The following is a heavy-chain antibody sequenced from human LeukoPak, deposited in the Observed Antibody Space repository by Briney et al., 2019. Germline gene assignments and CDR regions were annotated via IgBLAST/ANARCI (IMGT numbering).Heavy chain of an antibody. D-gene: IGHD1-14*01. CDR3: ADESAAGFDH. V-gene: IGHV3-23*01. CDR2: ISGSGGNT. J-gene: IGHJ4*02. Sequence: GGSLRLSCAASGFTFSSYAMSWVRQAPGKGLEWVSVISGSGGNTYYADSVKGRFTISRDNSKNTLYLQIYSLRVEDSAVYYCADESAAGFDHWGQGTLVSVSS. CDR1: GFTFSSYA.